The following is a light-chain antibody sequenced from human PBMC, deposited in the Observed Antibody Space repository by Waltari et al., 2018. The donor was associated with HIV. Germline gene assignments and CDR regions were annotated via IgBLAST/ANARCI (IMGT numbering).Light chain of an antibody. V-gene: IGKV1-39*01. CDR3: QQSDSSPRT. CDR2: AAS. J-gene: IGKJ1*01. Sequence: DIQMTQSPSSLSASVGDRVTISCRASQSINTYLNWYQQKPGKAPKLLIYAASSLQSGVPSRFSGSGSGTVFTLTISSLQPEDFATYYCQQSDSSPRTFGLGTKVEMK. CDR1: QSINTY.